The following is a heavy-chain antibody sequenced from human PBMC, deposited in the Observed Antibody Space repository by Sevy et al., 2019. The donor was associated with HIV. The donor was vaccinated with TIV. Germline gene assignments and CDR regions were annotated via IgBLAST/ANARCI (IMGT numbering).Heavy chain of an antibody. Sequence: GGSLRLSCAASGFTFSTYGMHWVRQAPGKGLEWVAVMWFDGSNTYYADSVKGRFTISRDIAKNTLHLQMNSLRAEDTAVYYCARDLEFYDYGDYGPAFMPDYWGQGTLVTLSS. D-gene: IGHD4-17*01. J-gene: IGHJ4*02. CDR2: MWFDGSNT. V-gene: IGHV3-33*01. CDR1: GFTFSTYG. CDR3: ARDLEFYDYGDYGPAFMPDY.